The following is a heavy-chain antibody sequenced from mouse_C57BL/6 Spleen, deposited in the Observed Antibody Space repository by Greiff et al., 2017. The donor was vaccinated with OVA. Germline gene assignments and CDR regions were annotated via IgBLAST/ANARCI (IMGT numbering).Heavy chain of an antibody. Sequence: QVQLQQPGAELVKPGASVKLSCKASGYTFTSYWMQWVKQRPGQGLEWIGEIDPSDSYTNYNQKFKGKATLTVDTSSSTAYMQLSSLTSEDSADYYCARAVTTVVEGAMDYWGQGTSVTVSS. CDR1: GYTFTSYW. V-gene: IGHV1-50*01. J-gene: IGHJ4*01. CDR3: ARAVTTVVEGAMDY. D-gene: IGHD1-1*01. CDR2: IDPSDSYT.